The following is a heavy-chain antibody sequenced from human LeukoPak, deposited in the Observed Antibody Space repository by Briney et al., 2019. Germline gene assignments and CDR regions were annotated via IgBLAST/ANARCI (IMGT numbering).Heavy chain of an antibody. V-gene: IGHV3-7*01. D-gene: IGHD3-22*01. Sequence: PGGSLRLSCAASGLTFRTYWMNWVRQAPGKGLEWVASIKPDGSEKYYVDSVKGRFTVSRDNAKNSLYLQMNSMRAEDTAVYYCARRSGYYWDAFDVWGQGTMVTVSS. CDR1: GLTFRTYW. J-gene: IGHJ3*01. CDR3: ARRSGYYWDAFDV. CDR2: IKPDGSEK.